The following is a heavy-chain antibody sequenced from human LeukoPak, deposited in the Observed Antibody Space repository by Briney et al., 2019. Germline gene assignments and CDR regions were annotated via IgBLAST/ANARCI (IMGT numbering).Heavy chain of an antibody. Sequence: ASVKVSCKASGYTFISYGITWVRQAPGQGLEWMGWISVYNGNTNYAQKFQGGVTMTTDTSTSTAYMELRSLRSDDTAVYYCARLVSPLDAFDIWGQGTLVTVSS. V-gene: IGHV1-18*01. D-gene: IGHD2/OR15-2a*01. J-gene: IGHJ3*02. CDR3: ARLVSPLDAFDI. CDR2: ISVYNGNT. CDR1: GYTFISYG.